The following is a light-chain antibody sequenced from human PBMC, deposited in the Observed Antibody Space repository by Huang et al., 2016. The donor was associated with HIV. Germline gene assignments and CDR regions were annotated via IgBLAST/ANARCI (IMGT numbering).Light chain of an antibody. V-gene: IGKV1-9*01. Sequence: IQLTQSPSSLSASVGDRVTITCRASQGISSYLAWYQQKPGKAPKLLIYAASSLQSGVPSSFSGSGSGTYFTLTISSLQPEDFATYYCQHLNTYSTFGQGTRLEIK. CDR2: AAS. CDR3: QHLNTYST. J-gene: IGKJ5*01. CDR1: QGISSY.